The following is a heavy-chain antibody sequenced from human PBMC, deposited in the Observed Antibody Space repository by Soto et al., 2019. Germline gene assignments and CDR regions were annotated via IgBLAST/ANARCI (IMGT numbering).Heavy chain of an antibody. V-gene: IGHV3-23*01. CDR1: GFTFSAYA. CDR3: AKDMAF. J-gene: IGHJ4*02. Sequence: EVELFESGGGLVQPGGSLRLSCAGSGFTFSAYAMSWVRQAPGKGLEWVSSISGVGVDTYYAGSVKGRFAISRDNSNNILFLQMSSLRAEDTAIYYCAKDMAFWGQGTLVTVSS. D-gene: IGHD3-10*01. CDR2: ISGVGVDT.